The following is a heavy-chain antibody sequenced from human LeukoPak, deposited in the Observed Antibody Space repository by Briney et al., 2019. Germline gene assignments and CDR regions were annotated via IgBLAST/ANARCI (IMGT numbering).Heavy chain of an antibody. D-gene: IGHD3-16*01. CDR3: ARRTLIRDAFDI. J-gene: IGHJ3*02. CDR1: GFTFSSYA. Sequence: PGGSLRLSCAASGFTFSSYAMHWVRQAPGKGLEWVAVISYDGSNKYYADSVKGRFTISRDNAKNSLYLQMNSLRAEDTAVYYCARRTLIRDAFDIWGQGTMVTVSS. CDR2: ISYDGSNK. V-gene: IGHV3-30-3*01.